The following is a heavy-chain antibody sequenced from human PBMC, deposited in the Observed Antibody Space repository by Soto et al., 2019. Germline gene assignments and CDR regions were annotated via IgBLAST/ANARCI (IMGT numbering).Heavy chain of an antibody. CDR1: GFTFSSYT. CDR2: FSGRDATT. J-gene: IGHJ5*02. Sequence: VGSLRLSCTASGFTFSSYTMSWVRQAPGKGLEWVSSFSGRDATTYYADSVKGRFTISRDNSKNTLYLQMNSLRAEDTALYFCVRTIVGATKGGWFDPWGQGALVTVSS. CDR3: VRTIVGATKGGWFDP. V-gene: IGHV3-23*01. D-gene: IGHD1-26*01.